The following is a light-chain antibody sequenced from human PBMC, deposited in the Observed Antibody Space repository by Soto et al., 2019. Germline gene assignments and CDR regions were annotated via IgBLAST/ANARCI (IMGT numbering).Light chain of an antibody. CDR2: EVS. V-gene: IGLV2-14*01. CDR1: SSDVGGYNY. Sequence: QSALTQPASVSGSPGQSITISCTGTSSDVGGYNYVSWYQQHPGKAPKLMIYEVSNRPSGVSNRFSGSKSGNTASLTISGLQAEDEADYYCRSYTRSSSYVFGTGTKV. J-gene: IGLJ1*01. CDR3: RSYTRSSSYV.